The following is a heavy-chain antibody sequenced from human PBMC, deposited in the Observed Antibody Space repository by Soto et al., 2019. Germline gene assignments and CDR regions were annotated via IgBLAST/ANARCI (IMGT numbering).Heavy chain of an antibody. CDR3: AKDSWQQQASYGMDV. D-gene: IGHD6-13*01. J-gene: IGHJ6*02. CDR2: INPNSGGT. V-gene: IGHV1-2*02. Sequence: QVQLVQSGAEVKKPGASVKVSCKASGYTFTDYYIHWVRQAPGQGLEWMGWINPNSGGTLYARKFQGRVTMTRDTSISTAYMELIRLRSDDTAVYHCAKDSWQQQASYGMDVWGQGTTVTVSS. CDR1: GYTFTDYY.